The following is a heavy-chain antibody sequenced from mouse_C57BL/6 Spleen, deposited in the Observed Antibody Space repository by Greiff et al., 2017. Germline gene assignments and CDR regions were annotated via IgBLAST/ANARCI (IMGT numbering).Heavy chain of an antibody. CDR1: GFTFSDYY. D-gene: IGHD2-4*01. CDR3: ARAIYYDYDRYFDV. V-gene: IGHV5-16*01. CDR2: INYDGGST. Sequence: EVQLQESEGGLVQPGSSMKLSCTASGFTFSDYYMAWVRQVTEKGLEWVANINYDGGSTYYLDSLKSRFIISRDNAKNILYLQMSRLKSEDTATYYCARAIYYDYDRYFDVWGTGTTVTVSS. J-gene: IGHJ1*03.